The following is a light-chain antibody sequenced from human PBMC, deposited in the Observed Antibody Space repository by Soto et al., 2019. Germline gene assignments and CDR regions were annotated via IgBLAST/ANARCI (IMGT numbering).Light chain of an antibody. Sequence: EIVMTQSPATLSVSPGERATLSCRASQSVSSNLAWYQQKPGQAPRLLIYGASTRATGIPARFSGSGSGTEFNLTISSLQSEDFAVYYCQQYNNWHLYTFGQGTKLEIK. CDR1: QSVSSN. J-gene: IGKJ2*01. CDR3: QQYNNWHLYT. CDR2: GAS. V-gene: IGKV3-15*01.